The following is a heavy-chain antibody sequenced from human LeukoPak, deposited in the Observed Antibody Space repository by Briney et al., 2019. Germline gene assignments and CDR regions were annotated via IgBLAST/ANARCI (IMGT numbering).Heavy chain of an antibody. J-gene: IGHJ4*02. CDR3: VRDGWGRTPYDS. V-gene: IGHV3-74*01. CDR1: GFTLSDYW. CDR2: ISPDGTNI. Sequence: GGSLRLSCAASGFTLSDYWMNWVRQVPGKGPVWVSHISPDGTNIAYADSVKGRFTISRGSAKNTLYLQMNSLRVGDTAVYYCVRDGWGRTPYDSWGQGTLVTVSS. D-gene: IGHD4-23*01.